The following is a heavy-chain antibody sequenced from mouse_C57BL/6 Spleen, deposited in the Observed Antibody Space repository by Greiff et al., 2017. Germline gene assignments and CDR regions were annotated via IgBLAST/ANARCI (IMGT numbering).Heavy chain of an antibody. CDR2: IWRGGST. CDR1: GFSLTSYG. Sequence: VMLVESGPGLVQPSQSLSITCTVSGFSLTSYGVHWVRQSPGKGLEWLGVIWRGGSTDYNAAFMSRLSITKDNSKSQVFFKMNILQADDTAIYYCAKGYYGSSYDAMDYWGQGTSVTVSS. V-gene: IGHV2-5*01. J-gene: IGHJ4*01. CDR3: AKGYYGSSYDAMDY. D-gene: IGHD1-1*01.